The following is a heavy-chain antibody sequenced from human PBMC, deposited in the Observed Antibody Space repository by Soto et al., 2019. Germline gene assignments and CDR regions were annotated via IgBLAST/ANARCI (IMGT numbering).Heavy chain of an antibody. V-gene: IGHV4-30-2*01. J-gene: IGHJ6*02. CDR2: IYHSGST. D-gene: IGHD4-17*01. CDR3: ARGAYGDYGYYGMDV. CDR1: GGSISSGGYS. Sequence: PSETLSLTCAVSGGSISSGGYSWSWIRQPPGKGLEWIGYIYHSGSTYYNPSLKSRVTISVDRSKNQFSLKLSSVTAADTAVYYCARGAYGDYGYYGMDVWGQGTTVTVS.